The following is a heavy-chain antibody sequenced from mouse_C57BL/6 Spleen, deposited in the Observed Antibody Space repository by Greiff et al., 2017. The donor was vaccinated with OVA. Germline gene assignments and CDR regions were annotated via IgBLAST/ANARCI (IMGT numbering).Heavy chain of an antibody. J-gene: IGHJ1*03. CDR3: ARRGGDEGYFDV. CDR2: IYPGDGDT. V-gene: IGHV1-82*01. CDR1: GYAFSSSW. D-gene: IGHD3-3*01. Sequence: VQLQQSGPELVKPGASVKISCKASGYAFSSSWMNWVKQRPGKGLEWIGRIYPGDGDTNYNGKFKGKATLTADKSSSTAYMQLSSLTSEDSAVYFCARRGGDEGYFDVWGTGTTVTVSS.